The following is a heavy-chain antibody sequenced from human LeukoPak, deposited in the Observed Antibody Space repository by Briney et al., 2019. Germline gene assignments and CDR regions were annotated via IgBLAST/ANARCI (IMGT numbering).Heavy chain of an antibody. Sequence: SETLSLTCTVSGYSISSGYYWGWIRQPPGKGLEWIGSIYHSGSTYYNPSLKSRVTISVDTSKNQFSLKLSSVTAADTAVYYCARDTSGYYGRYEYWGQGTLVTVSS. CDR2: IYHSGST. CDR1: GYSISSGYY. D-gene: IGHD3-3*01. V-gene: IGHV4-38-2*02. CDR3: ARDTSGYYGRYEY. J-gene: IGHJ4*02.